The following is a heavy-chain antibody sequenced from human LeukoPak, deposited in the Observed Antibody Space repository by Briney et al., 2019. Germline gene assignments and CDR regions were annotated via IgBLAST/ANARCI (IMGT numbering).Heavy chain of an antibody. CDR3: ARETYYYDKGGPNAFDI. Sequence: SETLSLTCTVSGGSISSGGYYWSWIRQHPGKGLEWIGYIYYSGSTYYNPSLKSRVTISVDTSKNQFSLKLSSVTAADTAVYYCARETYYYDKGGPNAFDIWGQGTMVTVSS. CDR1: GGSISSGGYY. V-gene: IGHV4-31*03. CDR2: IYYSGST. J-gene: IGHJ3*02. D-gene: IGHD3-22*01.